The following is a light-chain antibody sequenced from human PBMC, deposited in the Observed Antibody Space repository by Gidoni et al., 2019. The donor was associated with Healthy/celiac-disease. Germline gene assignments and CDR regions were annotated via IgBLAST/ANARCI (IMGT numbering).Light chain of an antibody. CDR2: GNS. CDR1: SSNIGAGYD. J-gene: IGLJ2*01. V-gene: IGLV1-40*01. CDR3: QSYDSSLSVNVV. Sequence: QSVLPQPPSVSGAPGQRVTIPCTGRSSNIGAGYDVHWYQQLPGTAPKLLIYGNSNRPSGVPDRFAGSKSGTSASLAITGLQAEDEADYYCQSYDSSLSVNVVFGGGTKLTVL.